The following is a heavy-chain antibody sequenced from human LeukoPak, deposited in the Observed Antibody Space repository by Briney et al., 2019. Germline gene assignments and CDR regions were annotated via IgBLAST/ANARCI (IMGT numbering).Heavy chain of an antibody. CDR1: GFTFSSYS. CDR3: ARDYFFDY. Sequence: PGGSLRLSCVASGFTFSSYSLNWVRQAPGKGLEWVSSITSSGNIVYYADSVKGRFTISRDNAKNSLYLQMNSLRDEDTAVFYCARDYFFDYWGQGTLVTVSS. J-gene: IGHJ4*02. V-gene: IGHV3-48*02. CDR2: ITSSGNIV.